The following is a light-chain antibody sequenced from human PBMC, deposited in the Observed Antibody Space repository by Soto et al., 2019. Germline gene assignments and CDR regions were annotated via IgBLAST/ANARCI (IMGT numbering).Light chain of an antibody. CDR3: QQSYSITLK. CDR1: LSTDIY. V-gene: IGKV1-39*01. CDR2: TTS. J-gene: IGKJ5*01. Sequence: DIHLTHTPASLLRSFFDIATITFRASLSTDIYLNWYQQKPGTAPKLLIYTTSSLQSGVPSRFSGSGSGTDFTLTICRLQPEDFATYYCQQSYSITLKFGEGTRLEIK.